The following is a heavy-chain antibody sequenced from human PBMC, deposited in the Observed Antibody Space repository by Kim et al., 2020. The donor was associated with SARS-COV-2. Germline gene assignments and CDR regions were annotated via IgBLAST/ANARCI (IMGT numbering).Heavy chain of an antibody. CDR3: ARGDGVFLEWVYPDY. V-gene: IGHV3-23*01. D-gene: IGHD3-3*01. J-gene: IGHJ4*02. Sequence: DSVKGRFTISRDNAENTLYLKMNSLRAEDTAVYYCARGDGVFLEWVYPDYWGQGTLVTVSS.